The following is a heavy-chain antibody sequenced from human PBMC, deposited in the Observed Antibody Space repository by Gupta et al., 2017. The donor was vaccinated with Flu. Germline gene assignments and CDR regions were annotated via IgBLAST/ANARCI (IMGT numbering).Heavy chain of an antibody. D-gene: IGHD3-3*01. V-gene: IGHV4-34*01. CDR2: INLSGTT. CDR1: GGAFYSYY. J-gene: IGHJ6*02. CDR3: ARRYHHDDFRGGPSRGGYYYGLDV. Sequence: QVQLQQWGAGLLKPSETLSLTCAVYGGAFYSYYWNWIRQTPGKGLEWIGEINLSGTTNYNPSLKSRVTISLDTSKNHFSLDLTSVTAADTAAYYCARRYHHDDFRGGPSRGGYYYGLDVWGQGTTVTVS.